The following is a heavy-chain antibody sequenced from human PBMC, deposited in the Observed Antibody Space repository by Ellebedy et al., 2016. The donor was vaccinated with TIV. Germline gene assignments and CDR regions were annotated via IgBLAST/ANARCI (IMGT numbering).Heavy chain of an antibody. CDR3: ARWFGELLYVRWFDP. D-gene: IGHD3-10*01. J-gene: IGHJ5*02. CDR1: GGSFSGYY. CDR2: INHSGNT. Sequence: SETLSLTCAVYGGSFSGYYWSWIRQPPGKGLEWIGEINHSGNTNYNPSLKSRVTISADTSKNQFSLRLSSVTAADTAVYYCARWFGELLYVRWFDPWGQGTLVTVSS. V-gene: IGHV4-34*01.